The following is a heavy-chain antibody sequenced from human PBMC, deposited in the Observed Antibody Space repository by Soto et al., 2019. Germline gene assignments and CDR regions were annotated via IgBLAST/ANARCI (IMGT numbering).Heavy chain of an antibody. CDR3: ARGIAAAGVLDY. D-gene: IGHD6-13*01. CDR2: INHSGST. V-gene: IGHV4-34*01. Sequence: PSESLSLTCAVYGGSFSGYDWSWIRQPPGKGLEWIGEINHSGSTNYNPSLKSRVTISVDTSKNQFSLKLSSVTAADTAVYYCARGIAAAGVLDYWGQGTLVTVSS. J-gene: IGHJ4*02. CDR1: GGSFSGYD.